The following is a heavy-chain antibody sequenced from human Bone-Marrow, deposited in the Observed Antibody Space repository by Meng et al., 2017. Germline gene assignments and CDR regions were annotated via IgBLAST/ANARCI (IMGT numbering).Heavy chain of an antibody. Sequence: GSLRLSCAVSGASISSDWWSWVRQPPGKGLEWIGEIYQTGSTNYNPFLKSRVTISIDKSKNQFSLKLTSVTAADTALYYCARDPTAVAGYFDYWGRGTLVTVSS. V-gene: IGHV4-4*02. D-gene: IGHD6-19*01. CDR2: IYQTGST. J-gene: IGHJ4*02. CDR1: GASISSDW. CDR3: ARDPTAVAGYFDY.